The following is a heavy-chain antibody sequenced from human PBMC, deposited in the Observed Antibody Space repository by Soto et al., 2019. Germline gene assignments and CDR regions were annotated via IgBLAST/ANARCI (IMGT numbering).Heavy chain of an antibody. CDR3: ARGNSGWYGEFDY. V-gene: IGHV1-69*13. D-gene: IGHD6-19*01. Sequence: EASVKVSCKASGGTFSSYAISWVRQAPGQGLEWMGGIIPIFGTANYAQKFQGRVTITADESTSTAYMELSSLRSEDTAVYYCARGNSGWYGEFDYWGQGTLVTVSS. CDR2: IIPIFGTA. J-gene: IGHJ4*02. CDR1: GGTFSSYA.